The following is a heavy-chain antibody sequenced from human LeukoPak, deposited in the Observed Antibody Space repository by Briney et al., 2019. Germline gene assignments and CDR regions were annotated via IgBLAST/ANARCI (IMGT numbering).Heavy chain of an antibody. V-gene: IGHV1-18*01. Sequence: ASVKVSCKASGYTFTRYGISWVRQAPGQGLEWMGWIRAYNGNTNYAQKLQGRVTMTTDTSTSTAYMELRSLGSDDTAVYYCAREPYDYVWGSCRFVHDNYYGMDVWGQGTTVTVSS. CDR2: IRAYNGNT. CDR1: GYTFTRYG. D-gene: IGHD3-16*02. CDR3: AREPYDYVWGSCRFVHDNYYGMDV. J-gene: IGHJ6*02.